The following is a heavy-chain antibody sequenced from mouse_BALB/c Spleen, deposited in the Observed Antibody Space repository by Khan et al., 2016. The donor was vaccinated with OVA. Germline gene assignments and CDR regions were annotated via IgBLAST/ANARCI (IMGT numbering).Heavy chain of an antibody. V-gene: IGHV14-3*02. D-gene: IGHD1-1*01. CDR2: IYPANGHT. CDR1: GFTFTDTY. CDR3: TRPIYCYGAVDY. J-gene: IGHJ4*01. Sequence: VQLQQSGAELVKPGPSVKLSCTASGFTFTDTYIHWVKQRPEQGLEWIGRIYPANGHTKYDPKFQGKATLTADTSSNTAYLKRISLTYEDTAVYYCTRPIYCYGAVDYWGQGTTVAVSS.